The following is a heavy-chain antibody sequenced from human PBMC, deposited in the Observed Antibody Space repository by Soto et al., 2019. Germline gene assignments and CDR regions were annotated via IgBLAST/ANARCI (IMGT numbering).Heavy chain of an antibody. Sequence: QVQLVESGGDLVKPGGSLRLSCAASGFTFSDYYMSWIRQAPGKGLEWVADISGSGTYTDYADSVKGRFTISRDNAESSLYLHMESLRAEDTAVYFCAREPPGYTSGQNYFDNWGQGTLVTVSS. CDR3: AREPPGYTSGQNYFDN. CDR2: ISGSGTYT. V-gene: IGHV3-11*06. D-gene: IGHD5-18*01. J-gene: IGHJ4*02. CDR1: GFTFSDYY.